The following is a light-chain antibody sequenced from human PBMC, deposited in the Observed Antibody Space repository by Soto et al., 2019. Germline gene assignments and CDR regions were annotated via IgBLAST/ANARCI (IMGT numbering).Light chain of an antibody. CDR3: QQRNSYPRT. CDR2: GAS. CDR1: QAISSY. V-gene: IGKV1-9*01. Sequence: IQLTQSPSSLSASVGDRVTITCRASQAISSYLAWYQQKPGRAPNLLFYGASTLQSGVPSRFSGSGSGTDFTLTISSLQPEEFATYYCQQRNSYPRTFGQGTKVEIK. J-gene: IGKJ1*01.